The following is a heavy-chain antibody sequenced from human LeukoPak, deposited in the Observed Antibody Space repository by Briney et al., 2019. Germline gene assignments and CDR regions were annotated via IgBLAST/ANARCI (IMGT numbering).Heavy chain of an antibody. J-gene: IGHJ4*02. CDR2: INHSGST. D-gene: IGHD3-22*01. CDR3: ARGRAEYYYDSSGSRYYFDY. CDR1: GGSFSGYY. V-gene: IGHV4-34*01. Sequence: PSETLSLTCAVYGGSFSGYYWSWIRQPPGKGLEWIGEINHSGSTNYNPSLKSRVTISVDTSKNQFSLKLGSVTAADTAVYYCARGRAEYYYDSSGSRYYFDYWGQGTLVTVSS.